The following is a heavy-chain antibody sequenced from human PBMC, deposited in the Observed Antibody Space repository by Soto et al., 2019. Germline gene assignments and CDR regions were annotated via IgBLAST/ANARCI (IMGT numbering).Heavy chain of an antibody. D-gene: IGHD2-21*02. J-gene: IGHJ2*01. V-gene: IGHV3-23*01. CDR1: GFTFSSYA. CDR3: ARGLYSGGYCYGWYFDL. Sequence: GGSLRLSCAASGFTFSSYAMSWVRQAPGKGLEWVSAIIGSGCSTYYADSVKGRFTISRDNSKNTLYLQMNSLRAEDTAVYYCARGLYSGGYCYGWYFDLWGRGTLVTVSS. CDR2: IIGSGCST.